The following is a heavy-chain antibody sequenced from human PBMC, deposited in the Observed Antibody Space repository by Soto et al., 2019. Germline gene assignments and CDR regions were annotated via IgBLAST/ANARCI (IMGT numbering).Heavy chain of an antibody. J-gene: IGHJ4*02. Sequence: SETLSLTCTVSGGSVTNSSYYWGWIRQSPGKGLEWIGSVYYRGRSYSKSSVKSRVTISVDTSKDRFSLSLNSVTASDTAVYFCVSQRTTVPTQAYFDYWGPGALVTVSS. CDR3: VSQRTTVPTQAYFDY. V-gene: IGHV4-39*01. CDR1: GGSVTNSSYY. CDR2: VYYRGRS. D-gene: IGHD4-17*01.